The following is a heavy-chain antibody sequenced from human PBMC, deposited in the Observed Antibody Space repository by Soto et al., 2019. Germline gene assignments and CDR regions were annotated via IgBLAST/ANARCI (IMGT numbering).Heavy chain of an antibody. Sequence: GGSLRLSCAASGFTVSSYHMSWVRQAPGKGLEWVSVIYSAGSADFADSVKGRFTISRDNSKNTLYLQMSGLRAEDTAVYYCARVYSSSYHYFDYWGKGTLVTVSS. CDR2: IYSAGSA. V-gene: IGHV3-66*01. CDR1: GFTVSSYH. CDR3: ARVYSSSYHYFDY. D-gene: IGHD6-13*01. J-gene: IGHJ4*02.